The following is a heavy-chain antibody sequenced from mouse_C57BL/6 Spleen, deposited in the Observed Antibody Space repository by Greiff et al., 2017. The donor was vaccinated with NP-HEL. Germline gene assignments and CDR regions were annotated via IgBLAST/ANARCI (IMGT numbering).Heavy chain of an antibody. V-gene: IGHV1-62-2*01. Sequence: VMLVESGAELVKPGASVKLSCKASGYTFTEYTIHWVKQRSGQGLEWIGWFYPGSGSIKYNEKFKDKATLTADKSSSTVYMELSRLTSEDSAVDFCARHEDPWVSFDYWGKGTTLTVSS. CDR3: ARHEDPWVSFDY. D-gene: IGHD4-1*01. J-gene: IGHJ2*01. CDR2: FYPGSGSI. CDR1: GYTFTEYT.